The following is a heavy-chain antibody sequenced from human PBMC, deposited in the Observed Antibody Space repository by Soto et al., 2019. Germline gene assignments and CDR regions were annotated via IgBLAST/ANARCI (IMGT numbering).Heavy chain of an antibody. CDR1: GDTFSSHA. D-gene: IGHD3-22*01. V-gene: IGHV1-69*06. CDR3: ARSRTTYYYQSSPYWPDKELDI. Sequence: QVQLVQSGAEVQKPGSSVKVSCKASGDTFSSHALSWVRQAPGQGLEWMGGIIPIFDARTYAQKFQGRVTISADKSTKTGYMELSSLTSEGTAVYYCARSRTTYYYQSSPYWPDKELDIWGQGTLITVSS. CDR2: IIPIFDAR. J-gene: IGHJ4*02.